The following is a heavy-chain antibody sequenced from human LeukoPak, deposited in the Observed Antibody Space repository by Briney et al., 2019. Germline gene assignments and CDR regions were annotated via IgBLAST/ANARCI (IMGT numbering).Heavy chain of an antibody. CDR3: ARDLGAVHYFDY. CDR2: ISNSGSTI. J-gene: IGHJ4*02. CDR1: GFTFSSYE. Sequence: PGGSLILSCAASGFTFSSYEMNWVRQAPGKGLEWISYISNSGSTIYYADSVKGRFTISRDNAKNSLYLQMSSLRAEDTAVYYCARDLGAVHYFDYWGQGTLVTVPS. V-gene: IGHV3-48*03. D-gene: IGHD3-16*01.